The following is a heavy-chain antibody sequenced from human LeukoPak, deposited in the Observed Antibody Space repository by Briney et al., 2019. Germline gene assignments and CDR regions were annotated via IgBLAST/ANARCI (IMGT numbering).Heavy chain of an antibody. CDR3: ARACRLSSSSSDY. Sequence: PGGSLRLSCAASGFTFSSYGMHWVCQAPGKGLEWVAVIWYDGSNKYYADSVKGRFTMSKDNSKNTLYLQMNSLRAEDTAVYYCARACRLSSSSSDYWGQGTLVTVSS. D-gene: IGHD6-6*01. J-gene: IGHJ4*02. V-gene: IGHV3-33*01. CDR2: IWYDGSNK. CDR1: GFTFSSYG.